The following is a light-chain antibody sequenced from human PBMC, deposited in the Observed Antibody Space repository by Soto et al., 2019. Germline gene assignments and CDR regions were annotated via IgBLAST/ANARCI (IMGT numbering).Light chain of an antibody. CDR2: KAA. Sequence: DIPMTQSPSTLSASVGDRVTITCRASQSISSWLAWYQQKPGKAPKLLIYKAASIESGVPSRFSGSGSGTEFTLTISSLQPDDFATYYCQQYNSYSRTFGQGTKVEIK. J-gene: IGKJ1*01. CDR1: QSISSW. CDR3: QQYNSYSRT. V-gene: IGKV1-5*03.